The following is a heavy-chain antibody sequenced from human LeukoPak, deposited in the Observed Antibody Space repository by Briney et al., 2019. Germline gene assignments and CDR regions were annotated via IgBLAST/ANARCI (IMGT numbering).Heavy chain of an antibody. Sequence: PSETLSLTCTVSGGSISSYYWNWIRQPAGKGLEWIGRIYTNVTTNYNPSLKSRVTMSVDTSKNQFSLKLSSVTAADTAVYYCAREIARSINGSGSQPRRWFDPWGQGTLVTVS. CDR2: IYTNVTT. CDR3: AREIARSINGSGSQPRRWFDP. J-gene: IGHJ5*02. V-gene: IGHV4-4*07. CDR1: GGSISSYY. D-gene: IGHD3-10*01.